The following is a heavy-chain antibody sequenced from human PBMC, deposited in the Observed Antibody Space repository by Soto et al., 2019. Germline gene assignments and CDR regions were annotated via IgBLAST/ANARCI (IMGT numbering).Heavy chain of an antibody. J-gene: IGHJ4*02. V-gene: IGHV4-34*01. CDR2: INHSGST. CDR3: ARGLIAARNLDY. Sequence: KTSETLSLTCAVYGGSFSGYYWSWIRQPPGKGLEWIGEINHSGSTNYNPSLKSRVTISVDTSKNQFSLKLSSVTAADTAVYYCARGLIAARNLDYWGQGTLVTVSS. D-gene: IGHD6-6*01. CDR1: GGSFSGYY.